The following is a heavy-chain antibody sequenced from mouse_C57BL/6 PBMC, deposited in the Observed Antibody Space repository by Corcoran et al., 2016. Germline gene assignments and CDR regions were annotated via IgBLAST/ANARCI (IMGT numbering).Heavy chain of an antibody. J-gene: IGHJ2*01. CDR3: ARLEIDRGY. CDR2: IYPGSGNT. V-gene: IGHV1-76*01. D-gene: IGHD2-14*01. CDR1: GFTFTDYY. Sequence: QVQLKQSGAELVRPGASVKLSCKASGFTFTDYYINWVKQRPGQGLEWIARIYPGSGNTYYNEKFKGKATLTAEKSSSTAYMQLSSLTSEDSAVYFCARLEIDRGYWGQGTTLTVSS.